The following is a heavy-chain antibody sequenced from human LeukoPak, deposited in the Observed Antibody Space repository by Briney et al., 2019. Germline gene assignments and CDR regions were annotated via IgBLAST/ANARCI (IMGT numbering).Heavy chain of an antibody. CDR2: ISGSGGST. D-gene: IGHD3/OR15-3a*01. J-gene: IGHJ2*01. CDR3: AKGTGNYWYFDL. V-gene: IGHV3-23*01. Sequence: GGSLRLSCAASGFTFSSYWMHWVRQAPGKGLEWVSAISGSGGSTYYADSVKGRFTISRDNSKNTLYLQMNSLRAEDTAVYYCAKGTGNYWYFDLWGRGTLVTVSS. CDR1: GFTFSSYW.